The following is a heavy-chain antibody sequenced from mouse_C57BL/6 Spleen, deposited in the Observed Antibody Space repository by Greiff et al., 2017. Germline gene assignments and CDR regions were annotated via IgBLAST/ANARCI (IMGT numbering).Heavy chain of an antibody. D-gene: IGHD2-4*01. CDR2: IYPGDGDT. V-gene: IGHV1-82*01. Sequence: QVQLQQSGPELVKPGASVKISCKASGYAFSSSWMNWVKQRPGKGLEWIGRIYPGDGDTNYNGKFKGKATLTADKSSSTAYMQLSSLTSEDSAVYVCARPGYYDYDFDYWGQGTTLTVSS. CDR1: GYAFSSSW. J-gene: IGHJ2*01. CDR3: ARPGYYDYDFDY.